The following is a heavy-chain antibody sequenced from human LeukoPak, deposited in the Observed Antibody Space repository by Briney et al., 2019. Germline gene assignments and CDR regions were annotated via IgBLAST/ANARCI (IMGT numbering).Heavy chain of an antibody. CDR3: AREAQPANAAGLDV. CDR2: LYASGDTNYASGTT. CDR1: GGSISGYY. D-gene: IGHD4/OR15-4a*01. Sequence: SETLSLTCTVSGGSISGYYWSWIRQPAGKGLEWIGRLYASGDTNYASGTTHSNASLKSRLTMSLDTSKNKLSLRLSSVTAADTAVYFCAREAQPANAAGLDVWGQGTTVTVSS. J-gene: IGHJ6*02. V-gene: IGHV4-4*07.